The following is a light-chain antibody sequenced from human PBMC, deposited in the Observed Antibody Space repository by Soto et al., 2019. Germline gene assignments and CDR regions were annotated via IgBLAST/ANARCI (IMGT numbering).Light chain of an antibody. CDR2: EDT. Sequence: QSALTQPASVSGSPGQSITISCTGTKTDIGNYNLVSWYQRHPDKAPKLIIYEDTKRPSGISNRFSASKSGTTASLTISGLQAEDEADYYCSAFTSSTTLAFGGGTKLTVL. CDR3: SAFTSSTTLA. CDR1: KTDIGNYNL. J-gene: IGLJ3*02. V-gene: IGLV2-14*02.